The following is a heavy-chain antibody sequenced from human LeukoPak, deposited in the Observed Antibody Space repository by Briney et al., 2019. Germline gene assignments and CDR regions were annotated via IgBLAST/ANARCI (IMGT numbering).Heavy chain of an antibody. D-gene: IGHD3-10*01. CDR2: ISYDGSNK. Sequence: HSGGSLRLSCAASGFTFSSYAMHWVRQAPGKGLEWVAVISYDGSNKYYADSVKGRFTISRDNSKNTLYLQVNSLRAEDTAVYYCAREVRGVGGAFDIWGQGTMVTVSS. J-gene: IGHJ3*02. V-gene: IGHV3-30-3*01. CDR1: GFTFSSYA. CDR3: AREVRGVGGAFDI.